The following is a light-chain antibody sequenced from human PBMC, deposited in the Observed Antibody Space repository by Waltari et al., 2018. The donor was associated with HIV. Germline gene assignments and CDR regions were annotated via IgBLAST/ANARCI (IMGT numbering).Light chain of an antibody. J-gene: IGLJ1*01. CDR2: DGT. Sequence: QSALTQPRSVSGSPGQSVTISCTGTSSDVGGSYYVSWYQQHPGKAPNLMICDGTKRPSGVPDRFSGSKSGNTASLTISGLQAEDEADYYCCSYAGSYTYVFGTGTKVTVL. CDR1: SSDVGGSYY. CDR3: CSYAGSYTYV. V-gene: IGLV2-11*01.